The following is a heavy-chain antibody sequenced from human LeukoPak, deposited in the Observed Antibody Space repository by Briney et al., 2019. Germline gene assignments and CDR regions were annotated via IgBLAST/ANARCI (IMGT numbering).Heavy chain of an antibody. V-gene: IGHV3-49*04. CDR3: TRDHGY. CDR2: IRSKVYGGTT. Sequence: GGSLRLSCAASGFTFSSYAMSWVRQAPGKGLEWVGFIRSKVYGGTTEYAASVKGRFIISRDDSKSIAYLQMNSLKTEDTAVYYCTRDHGYWGQGTLVTVSS. J-gene: IGHJ4*02. CDR1: GFTFSSYA.